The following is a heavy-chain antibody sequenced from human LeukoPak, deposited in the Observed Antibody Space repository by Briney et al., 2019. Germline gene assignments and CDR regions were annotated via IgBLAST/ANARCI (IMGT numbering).Heavy chain of an antibody. Sequence: GGSLRLSCAASGFIFSDFGMHWVRQTPGKGLEWVAVISIDGTKRFYADDVKGRFTISRDNSKDTLFLQMNSLRSEDTAVYSCASSSFFRGYAFDLWGQGTMVIVSS. D-gene: IGHD3-16*01. J-gene: IGHJ3*01. CDR1: GFIFSDFG. CDR2: ISIDGTKR. CDR3: ASSSFFRGYAFDL. V-gene: IGHV3-30*03.